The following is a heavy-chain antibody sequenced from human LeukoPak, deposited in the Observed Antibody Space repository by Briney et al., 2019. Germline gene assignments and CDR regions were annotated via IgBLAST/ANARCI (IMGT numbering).Heavy chain of an antibody. D-gene: IGHD3-22*01. CDR2: ISSSSSTI. CDR1: GFTLRSYW. CDR3: ARDPYYYDSSGYYYVGGNY. J-gene: IGHJ4*02. V-gene: IGHV3-48*04. Sequence: GGSLRLSCAAFGFTLRSYWMSWVRQAPGKGLEWVSYISSSSSTIYYADSVKGRFTISRDNAKNSLYLQMNSLRAEDTAVYYCARDPYYYDSSGYYYVGGNYWGQGTLVTVSS.